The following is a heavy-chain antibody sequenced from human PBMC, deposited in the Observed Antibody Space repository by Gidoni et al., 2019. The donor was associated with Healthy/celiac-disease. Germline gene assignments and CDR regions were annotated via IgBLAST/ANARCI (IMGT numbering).Heavy chain of an antibody. D-gene: IGHD2-15*01. V-gene: IGHV4-34*01. CDR2: INPSGST. CDR3: ARGSNCSGGSCYSRYFRNPFDY. J-gene: IGHJ4*02. CDR1: VGSFCAYY. Sequence: QVHLQPWAAALLKPSETLSLTCAVYVGSFCAYYCPWHRQPPGKGLEWIGEINPSGSTNYNPSLKSRVTISVDTSKNQFSLKLSSVTAADTAVYYCARGSNCSGGSCYSRYFRNPFDYWGQGTLVTVSS.